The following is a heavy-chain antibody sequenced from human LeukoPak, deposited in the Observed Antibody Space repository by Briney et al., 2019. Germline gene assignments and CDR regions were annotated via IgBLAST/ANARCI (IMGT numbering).Heavy chain of an antibody. V-gene: IGHV3-11*01. J-gene: IGHJ4*02. Sequence: GGSLRLSCAASGFTFRDYYMRGMRQAPGKGLEGVSYISNSGSGSNISYAETGKGPFTISRDNAATSLYLQMSSLRDDDTDVYHCAGGGYYDSSGYSVDYWGQGTLVTVSS. CDR3: AGGGYYDSSGYSVDY. D-gene: IGHD3-22*01. CDR1: GFTFRDYY. CDR2: ISNSGSGSNI.